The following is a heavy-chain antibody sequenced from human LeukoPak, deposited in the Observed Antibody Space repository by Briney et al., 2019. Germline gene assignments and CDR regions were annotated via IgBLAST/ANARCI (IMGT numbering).Heavy chain of an antibody. CDR3: ARDRLFSGWHSDFDY. J-gene: IGHJ4*02. D-gene: IGHD6-19*01. V-gene: IGHV3-30-3*01. CDR1: GFTFSSYA. Sequence: GGSLRLSCAAAGFTFSSYAMHWVRQAPGRGLEWVAFISYDGSNKYYADSVKGRFTISRDNSKNTLFLQMNSLRAEDTAVYYCARDRLFSGWHSDFDYWGQGTLVTVSS. CDR2: ISYDGSNK.